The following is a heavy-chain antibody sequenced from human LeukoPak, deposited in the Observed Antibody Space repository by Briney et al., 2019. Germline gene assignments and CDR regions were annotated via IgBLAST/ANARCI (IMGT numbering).Heavy chain of an antibody. CDR2: IYSGGST. J-gene: IGHJ4*02. D-gene: IGHD3-22*01. Sequence: GGSLRLSCAASGFTVSSNYMSWVRQAPGKGLEWVSVIYSGGSTYYADSVKGRFTISRDNSKNTLYLQMNSLRAEDTAVYYCARVQYYYDSKIFDYWGQGTLVTVSS. CDR1: GFTVSSNY. CDR3: ARVQYYYDSKIFDY. V-gene: IGHV3-53*01.